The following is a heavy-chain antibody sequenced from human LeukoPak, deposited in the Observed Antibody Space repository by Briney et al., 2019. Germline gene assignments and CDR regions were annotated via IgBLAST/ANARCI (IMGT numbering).Heavy chain of an antibody. CDR2: ISFSGSTI. Sequence: PGGSLRLSCAASGFTFSSYEMNWVRQAPGKGLEWVSYISFSGSTIYYADSVKGRFTISRDNAKNSLYLQMNSLRAEDTAVYYCARDLSTVGATAFDIWGQGTMVTVSS. J-gene: IGHJ3*02. V-gene: IGHV3-48*03. CDR3: ARDLSTVGATAFDI. CDR1: GFTFSSYE. D-gene: IGHD1-26*01.